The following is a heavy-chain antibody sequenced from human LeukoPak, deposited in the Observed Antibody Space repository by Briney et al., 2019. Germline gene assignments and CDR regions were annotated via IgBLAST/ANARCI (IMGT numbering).Heavy chain of an antibody. J-gene: IGHJ4*02. D-gene: IGHD2-8*02. V-gene: IGHV4-4*02. CDR3: ARHIAITGLRGFDY. CDR2: IYHSGTT. Sequence: PSETLPLTCAVSGGSITTHWWSWVRQAPGKGLEWIGEIYHSGTTNSNPSLKSRVTISVDKSKNQFSLNLNSVAAADTAVYYCARHIAITGLRGFDYWGQGTLVTVSS. CDR1: GGSITTHW.